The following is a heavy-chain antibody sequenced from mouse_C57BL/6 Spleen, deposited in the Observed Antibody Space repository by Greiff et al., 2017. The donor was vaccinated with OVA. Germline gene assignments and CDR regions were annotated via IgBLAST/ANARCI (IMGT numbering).Heavy chain of an antibody. CDR3: AREEGPYYAMDY. CDR2: IYPGDGDT. Sequence: VQLQQSGPELVKPGASVKISCKASGYAFSSSWMNWVKQRPGKGLEWIGRIYPGDGDTNYNGKFKGKATLTADKASSTAYMQLSTLTSEHSAVYFCAREEGPYYAMDYWGQGPSATVSS. CDR1: GYAFSSSW. J-gene: IGHJ4*01. V-gene: IGHV1-82*01. D-gene: IGHD3-3*01.